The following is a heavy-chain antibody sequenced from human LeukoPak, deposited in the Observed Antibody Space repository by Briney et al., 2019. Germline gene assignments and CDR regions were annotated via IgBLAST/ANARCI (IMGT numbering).Heavy chain of an antibody. V-gene: IGHV3-7*01. J-gene: IGHJ4*02. Sequence: GGSLRLSCAASGFTFSSYWMTWVRQAPGKGLEWVANIKEDGSEKYYVDSVKGRFTISRDNAKNSLYLQMNSLRAEDTAVYCCASGSYCDCWGQGTLVTVSS. CDR1: GFTFSSYW. CDR3: ASGSYCDC. CDR2: IKEDGSEK. D-gene: IGHD1-26*01.